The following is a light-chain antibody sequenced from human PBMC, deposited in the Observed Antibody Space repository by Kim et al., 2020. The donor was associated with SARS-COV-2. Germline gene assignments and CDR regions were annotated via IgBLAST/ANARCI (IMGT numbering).Light chain of an antibody. CDR1: SSDIGAYNY. V-gene: IGLV2-8*01. J-gene: IGLJ2*01. CDR3: SAYAGSGNVV. CDR2: EVT. Sequence: QSALTQPPSASGSPGQSVTISCTGTSSDIGAYNYVSWYQQHPGKAPKLMIYEVTKRPSGVPDRFSGSKSANTASLTVSGLQTEDEADYYCSAYAGSGNVVFGGGTQLTVL.